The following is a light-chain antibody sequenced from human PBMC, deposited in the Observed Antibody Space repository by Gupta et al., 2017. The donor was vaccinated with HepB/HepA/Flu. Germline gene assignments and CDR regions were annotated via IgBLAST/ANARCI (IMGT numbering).Light chain of an antibody. CDR2: YDS. CDR3: QVWDSSSDHLV. V-gene: IGLV3-21*04. J-gene: IGLJ2*01. Sequence: SYVLTQPTSVSVAPGKTARITCGGNNIGRKSVHWYQQKPGQAPFLVIYYDSDRPSGIPERFSGSNSGNTATLTISRVEAGDEAGYYCQVWDSSSDHLVFGGGTKLTVL. CDR1: NIGRKS.